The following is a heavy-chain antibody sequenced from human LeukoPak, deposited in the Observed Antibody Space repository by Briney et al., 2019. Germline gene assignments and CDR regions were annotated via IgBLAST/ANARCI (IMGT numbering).Heavy chain of an antibody. J-gene: IGHJ6*03. CDR3: ARDGDTAMGYYYYMDV. CDR1: GFTFSDYY. V-gene: IGHV3-11*04. D-gene: IGHD5-18*01. CDR2: ISSSGCTI. Sequence: GGSLRLSCAASGFTFSDYYMSWIRQAPGKGLEWVSYISSSGCTIYYADSVKGRFTISRDNAKNSPYLQMNSLRAEDTAVYYCARDGDTAMGYYYYMDVWGKGTTVTVSS.